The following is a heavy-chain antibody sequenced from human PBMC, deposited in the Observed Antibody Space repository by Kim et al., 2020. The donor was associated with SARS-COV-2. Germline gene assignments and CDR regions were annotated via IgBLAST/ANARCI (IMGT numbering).Heavy chain of an antibody. CDR1: GGSINTYY. V-gene: IGHV4-59*12. D-gene: IGHD3-10*01. J-gene: IGHJ4*02. CDR2: IYYSGIT. CDR3: ATLGSSYGWGTYFDY. Sequence: SETLSLTCTVSGGSINTYYWNWIRQPPGKGLEWIGFIYYSGITKYNPSLKNRLTISRDTSKNNFSLKLTTVTAADTAVYYCATLGSSYGWGTYFDYWGQG.